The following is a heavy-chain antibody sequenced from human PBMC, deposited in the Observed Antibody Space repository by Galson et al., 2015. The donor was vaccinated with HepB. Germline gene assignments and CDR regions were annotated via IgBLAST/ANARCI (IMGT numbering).Heavy chain of an antibody. V-gene: IGHV3-73*01. CDR3: ARSTSGDVYYYYGMDV. CDR1: GFTSSGSA. J-gene: IGHJ6*02. Sequence: SLRLSCAASGFTSSGSAMHWVRQASGKGLEWVGRIRSKANSYATAYAASVKGRFTISRDNSKNSLYLQMNSLRAEDTALYCCARSTSGDVYYYYGMDVWGQGTTVTVSS. CDR2: IRSKANSYAT. D-gene: IGHD3-10*01.